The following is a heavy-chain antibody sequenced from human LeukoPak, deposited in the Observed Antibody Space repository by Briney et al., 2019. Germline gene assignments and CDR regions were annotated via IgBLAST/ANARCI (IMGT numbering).Heavy chain of an antibody. CDR3: ARGGYSSSWYGVYFDY. Sequence: ASVKVSCKASGGTFSSYAISWVRQAPGQGPEWMGGIIPIFGTANYAQKFQGRVTITADESTSTAYMELSSLRSEDTAVYYCARGGYSSSWYGVYFDYWGQGTLVTVSS. J-gene: IGHJ4*02. CDR2: IIPIFGTA. CDR1: GGTFSSYA. D-gene: IGHD6-13*01. V-gene: IGHV1-69*13.